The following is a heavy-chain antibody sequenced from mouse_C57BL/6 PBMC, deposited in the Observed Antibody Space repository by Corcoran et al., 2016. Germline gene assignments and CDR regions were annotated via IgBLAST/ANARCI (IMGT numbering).Heavy chain of an antibody. Sequence: QVPLQQSGAELVKPGASVKISCKASGYAFSSYWMNWVKPRPGKGLECIGQIYPGDGDTNYNGKFKGKATLTADKSSSTAYMQLSSLTSEDSAVYFCARGYYSNHFDYWGQGTTLTVSS. D-gene: IGHD2-5*01. CDR1: GYAFSSYW. V-gene: IGHV1-80*01. CDR3: ARGYYSNHFDY. CDR2: IYPGDGDT. J-gene: IGHJ2*01.